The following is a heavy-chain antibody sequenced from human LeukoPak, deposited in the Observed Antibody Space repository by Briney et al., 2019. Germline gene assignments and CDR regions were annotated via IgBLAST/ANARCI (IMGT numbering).Heavy chain of an antibody. CDR2: ISSSSSYI. CDR1: GFTFSSYS. D-gene: IGHD6-13*01. V-gene: IGHV3-21*01. CDR3: AREAAAEFDY. J-gene: IGHJ4*02. Sequence: GGSLRLSCAASGFTFSSYSMNWVRQAPGKGLEWVSSISSSSSYIYYADSVKGRFTISRDNAKNSLYLQMNSLRAEDTAVYYCAREAAAEFDYWAREPWSPSPQ.